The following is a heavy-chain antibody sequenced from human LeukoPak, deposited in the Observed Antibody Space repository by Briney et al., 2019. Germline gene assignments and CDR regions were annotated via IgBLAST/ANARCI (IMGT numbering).Heavy chain of an antibody. Sequence: KPSETLSLTCAVYGGSFSGYYWSWIRQPPGKGLEWIGEINHSGSTNYNPSLKSRVTISVDTSKNQFSLKLSSVTAADTAVYYCARGPRGGGDYWGQGTLVTVSS. CDR3: ARGPRGGGDY. CDR2: INHSGST. D-gene: IGHD4-23*01. J-gene: IGHJ4*02. V-gene: IGHV4-34*01. CDR1: GGSFSGYY.